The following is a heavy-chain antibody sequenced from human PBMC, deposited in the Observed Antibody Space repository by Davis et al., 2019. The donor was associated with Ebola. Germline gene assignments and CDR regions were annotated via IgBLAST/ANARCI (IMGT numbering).Heavy chain of an antibody. CDR3: ASLYYYYYGMDV. V-gene: IGHV4-39*01. CDR1: AGSISSSSYY. CDR2: IYYSGST. J-gene: IGHJ6*02. Sequence: SETLSLTCTVSAGSISSSSYYCGWIRQPPGKGLEWIGSIYYSGSTYYNPSLKSRVTISVDTSKNQFSLKLSSVTAADTAVYYCASLYYYYYGMDVWGQGTTVTVSS.